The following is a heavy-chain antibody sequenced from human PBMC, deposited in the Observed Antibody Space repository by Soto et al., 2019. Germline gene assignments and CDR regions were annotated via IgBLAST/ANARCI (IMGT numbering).Heavy chain of an antibody. CDR1: GFTFSNYG. J-gene: IGHJ5*02. CDR2: ISYDGSDR. CDR3: ARDHGWFDP. Sequence: GSLRLSCAASGFTFSNYGMHWVRQAPGQGLDWVAFISYDGSDRFYADSVKGRFTISRDNSKNTLYLQMNSLTTEDTALYYCARDHGWFDPWGQGTLVTVSS. V-gene: IGHV3-30-3*01.